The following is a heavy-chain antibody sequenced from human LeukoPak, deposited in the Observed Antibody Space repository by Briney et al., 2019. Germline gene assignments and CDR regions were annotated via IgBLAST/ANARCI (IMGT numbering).Heavy chain of an antibody. D-gene: IGHD3-9*01. CDR3: ASSDILTPEYFDY. CDR2: IYYSGST. Sequence: SETLSLTCTVSGGSISSSSYYWGWIRQPPGKGLEWIGSIYYSGSTYYNPSLKSRVTISVDTSKNQFSLKLSSVTAADTAVYYCASSDILTPEYFDYWGQGTLVTVSS. CDR1: GGSISSSSYY. J-gene: IGHJ4*02. V-gene: IGHV4-39*07.